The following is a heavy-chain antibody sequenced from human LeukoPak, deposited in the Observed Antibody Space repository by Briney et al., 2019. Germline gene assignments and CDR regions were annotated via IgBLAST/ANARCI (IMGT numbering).Heavy chain of an antibody. CDR3: ARGVVTTKSYFFDY. CDR2: IYYSGST. D-gene: IGHD3-3*01. J-gene: IGHJ4*02. CDR1: GGSISSYY. Sequence: SETLSLTCTVSGGSISSYYWSWIRQPPGKGLEWIGYIYYSGSTNYNPSLKSRVTISIDTSKNQFSLKLSSVTAADTAVYYCARGVVTTKSYFFDYWGQGTLVTVSS. V-gene: IGHV4-59*12.